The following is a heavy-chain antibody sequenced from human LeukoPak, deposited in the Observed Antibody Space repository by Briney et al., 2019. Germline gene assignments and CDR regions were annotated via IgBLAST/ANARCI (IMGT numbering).Heavy chain of an antibody. CDR3: ARDTSAPPYYYYGMDV. J-gene: IGHJ6*02. CDR2: ISSSGSTI. V-gene: IGHV3-11*01. D-gene: IGHD2-15*01. Sequence: PGGSLRLSCAASGFTFSDYYMSWIRQAPGKGLEWVSYISSSGSTIYYADSVKGRFTISRDNAKNSLYLQMNSLRAEDTAVYYCARDTSAPPYYYYGMDVWGQGTTVTVSS. CDR1: GFTFSDYY.